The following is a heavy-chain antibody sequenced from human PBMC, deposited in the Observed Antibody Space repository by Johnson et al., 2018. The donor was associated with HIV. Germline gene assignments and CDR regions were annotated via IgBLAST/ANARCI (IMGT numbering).Heavy chain of an antibody. CDR1: GFTFSSYA. J-gene: IGHJ3*02. D-gene: IGHD2-2*01. CDR3: ARAGIVVLPAGAVDI. CDR2: ISGSGGST. Sequence: VQLVESGGGLVQPGGSLRLSCAASGFTFSSYAMSWVRQAPGKGLEWVSAISGSGGSTYYADSVKGRFTISRDNSKKTLYLQMNSLRIEDTAIYYCARAGIVVLPAGAVDIWGRGTMVTVSS. V-gene: IGHV3-23*04.